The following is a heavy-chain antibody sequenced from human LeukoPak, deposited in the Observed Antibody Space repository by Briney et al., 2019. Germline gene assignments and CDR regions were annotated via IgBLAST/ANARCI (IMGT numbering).Heavy chain of an antibody. Sequence: GSLRLSCAASGFTFSSYWMHWVRQAPGKGLVWVSRINSDGSSTSYADSVKGRFTISRDNAKNTLYLQMNSLRAEDTAVYYCAKAAVVTLAFDYWGQGTLVTVSS. CDR1: GFTFSSYW. CDR3: AKAAVVTLAFDY. V-gene: IGHV3-74*01. D-gene: IGHD4-23*01. J-gene: IGHJ4*02. CDR2: INSDGSST.